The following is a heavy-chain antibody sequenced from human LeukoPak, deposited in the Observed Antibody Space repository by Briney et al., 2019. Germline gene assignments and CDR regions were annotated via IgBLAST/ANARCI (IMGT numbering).Heavy chain of an antibody. J-gene: IGHJ2*01. Sequence: ASVKVSCKASGGTFSSYAISWVRQAPGQGLEWMGGIIPIFGTANYAQKIQGRVTITADESTSTAYMELSSLRSEDTAVYYCARHVFRNIAVAGTDPNWYFDLWGRGTLVTVSS. D-gene: IGHD6-19*01. CDR2: IIPIFGTA. CDR1: GGTFSSYA. V-gene: IGHV1-69*01. CDR3: ARHVFRNIAVAGTDPNWYFDL.